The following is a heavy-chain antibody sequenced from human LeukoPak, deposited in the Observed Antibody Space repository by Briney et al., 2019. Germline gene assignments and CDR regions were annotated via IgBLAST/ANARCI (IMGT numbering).Heavy chain of an antibody. CDR3: ARYPMTYCSSSSCTDY. D-gene: IGHD2-2*01. Sequence: SESLSLTCTVSGGSISGDYWSWIRQSLQGLEWIGYIYYSGSTSYNPSLKSRVTISVDTSKNQFSLKLSSVTAADTAVYYCARYPMTYCSSSSCTDYWGQGTLVTVSS. CDR1: GGSISGDY. V-gene: IGHV4-59*08. CDR2: IYYSGST. J-gene: IGHJ4*02.